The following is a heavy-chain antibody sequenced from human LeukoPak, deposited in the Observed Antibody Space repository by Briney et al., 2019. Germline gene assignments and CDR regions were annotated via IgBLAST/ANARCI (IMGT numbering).Heavy chain of an antibody. J-gene: IGHJ5*02. Sequence: GGSLRLSCAASGFTFSDYYMSWIRQAPGKGLEWVSYISSSSSYTNYADSVKGRFTISRDNAKNSLYLQMNSLRAEDTAVYYCARYNWNRRWFDPWGQGTLVTVSS. V-gene: IGHV3-11*06. CDR2: ISSSSSYT. CDR1: GFTFSDYY. D-gene: IGHD1-1*01. CDR3: ARYNWNRRWFDP.